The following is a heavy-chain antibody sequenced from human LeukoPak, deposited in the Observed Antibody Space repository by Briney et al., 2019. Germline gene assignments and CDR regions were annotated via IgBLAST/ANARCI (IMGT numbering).Heavy chain of an antibody. CDR1: SSISYY. CDR2: IKQDRSEK. CDR3: ARDHYIVVIPAAGAFDI. D-gene: IGHD2-2*01. J-gene: IGHJ3*02. V-gene: IGHV3-7*01. Sequence: SSISYYWGWIRQPPGKALAWVANIKQDRSEKYYEDSVKGRVTISRGNAKNELYLQMNSRRAEDTAVYYCARDHYIVVIPAAGAFDIWGQGTMVTVSS.